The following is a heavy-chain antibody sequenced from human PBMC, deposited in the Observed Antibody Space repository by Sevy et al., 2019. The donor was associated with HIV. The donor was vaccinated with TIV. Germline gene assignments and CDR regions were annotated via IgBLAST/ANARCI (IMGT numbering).Heavy chain of an antibody. CDR2: IYSDGTT. CDR1: GFTVSSNY. J-gene: IGHJ4*02. Sequence: GRSLRLSCAASGFTVSSNYMTWVRQAPGKGLEGVSVIYSDGTTYHADSVKDRFTISRDNSKNTLYLQMNSLRAEDTAVYYCARGKSGYGYGLNSWGQGTLVTVSS. V-gene: IGHV3-66*01. D-gene: IGHD5-18*01. CDR3: ARGKSGYGYGLNS.